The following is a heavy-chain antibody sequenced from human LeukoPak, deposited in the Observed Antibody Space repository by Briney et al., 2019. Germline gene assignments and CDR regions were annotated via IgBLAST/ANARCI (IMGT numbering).Heavy chain of an antibody. J-gene: IGHJ4*02. D-gene: IGHD7-27*01. CDR3: ARDEATGDTAVGY. CDR1: GFTVSSNY. Sequence: PGGSLRLSCAVSGFTVSSNYMNWVRQAPGKGLEWVSVIYSGGSTYYADSVKGRFTISRDNSKNTLYLQMNSLRAEDTAVYYCARDEATGDTAVGYWGQGTLVTVSS. V-gene: IGHV3-66*01. CDR2: IYSGGST.